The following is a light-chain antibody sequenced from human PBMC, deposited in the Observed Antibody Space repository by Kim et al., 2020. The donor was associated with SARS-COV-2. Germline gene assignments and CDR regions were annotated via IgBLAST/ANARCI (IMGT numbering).Light chain of an antibody. CDR3: QQRSSWPPIT. J-gene: IGKJ5*01. V-gene: IGKV3-11*01. Sequence: SPGERATLSGRANQSVSSFLAWYQHRPGQAPRLLIYDASNRATGIPARFSGSGSGTDFTLTISSLEPEDFAVYYCQQRSSWPPITFGQGTRLEIK. CDR2: DAS. CDR1: QSVSSF.